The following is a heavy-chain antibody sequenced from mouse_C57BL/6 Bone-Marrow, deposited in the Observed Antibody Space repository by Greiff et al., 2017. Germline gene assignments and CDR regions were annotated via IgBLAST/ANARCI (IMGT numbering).Heavy chain of an antibody. D-gene: IGHD1-1*01. CDR2: ISYDGSN. V-gene: IGHV3-6*01. CDR1: GYSITSGYY. Sequence: EVQVVESGPGLVKPSQSLSLTCSVTGYSITSGYYWNWIRQFPGNKLEWMGYISYDGSNNYNPSLKNRISIPRDTSKNQFFLKLNSVTTEDTATYYCARDRGSSYVEFAYWGQGTLVTVSA. CDR3: ARDRGSSYVEFAY. J-gene: IGHJ3*01.